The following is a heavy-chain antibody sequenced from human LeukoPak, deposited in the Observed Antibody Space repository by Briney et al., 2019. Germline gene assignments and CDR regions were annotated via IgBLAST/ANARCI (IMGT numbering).Heavy chain of an antibody. V-gene: IGHV4-39*07. D-gene: IGHD1-1*01. J-gene: IGHJ4*02. CDR3: ARVQDTTMGHFDY. CDR2: VNHDGTT. CDR1: GGSVSSSSYY. Sequence: SETLSLTSTVSGGSVSSSSYYWGWIRQPPGKGLEWIGTVNHDGTTYHNPSLKSRVTISVDTSKNQFSLKLSSVTAADTAEYYCARVQDTTMGHFDYWGQGTLVTVSS.